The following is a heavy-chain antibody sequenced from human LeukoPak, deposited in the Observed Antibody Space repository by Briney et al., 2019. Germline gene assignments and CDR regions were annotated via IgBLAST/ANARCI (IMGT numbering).Heavy chain of an antibody. D-gene: IGHD3-10*01. V-gene: IGHV1-2*02. Sequence: ASVKVSCKASGYTFTGYYMHWVRQAPGQGLEWMGWINPNSGGTNYAQKFQGRVTMTRDTSISTAYMELSRLRSDDTAVYYCARDDLVYYYGLGSGDVYYYYGMDVWGQGTTVTVSS. CDR2: INPNSGGT. CDR3: ARDDLVYYYGLGSGDVYYYYGMDV. J-gene: IGHJ6*02. CDR1: GYTFTGYY.